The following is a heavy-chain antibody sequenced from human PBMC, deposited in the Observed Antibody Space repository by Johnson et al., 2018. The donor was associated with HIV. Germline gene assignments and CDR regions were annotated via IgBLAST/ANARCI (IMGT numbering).Heavy chain of an antibody. V-gene: IGHV3-9*01. CDR1: GFPFHGYGMTFDDYA. Sequence: VQLVESGGAVVRPGGSLRLSCAASGFPFHGYGMTFDDYAMHWVRQAPGKGLEWVSGISWNSGSIGYADSVKGRFTISRDNAMNSLYLQMNSLRAEDTALYYCAKDIEYSSSLGAFDIWGQGTMVTVSS. CDR2: ISWNSGSI. CDR3: AKDIEYSSSLGAFDI. J-gene: IGHJ3*02. D-gene: IGHD6-6*01.